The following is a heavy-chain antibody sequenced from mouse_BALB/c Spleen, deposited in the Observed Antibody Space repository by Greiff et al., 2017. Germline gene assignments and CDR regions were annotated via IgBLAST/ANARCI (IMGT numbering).Heavy chain of an antibody. J-gene: IGHJ2*01. CDR2: INPSNGRT. V-gene: IGHV1S81*02. Sequence: QVQLQQSGAELVKPGASVKLSCKASGYTFTSYWMHWVKQRPGQGLEWIGEINPSNGRTNYNEKFKSKATLTVDKSSSTAYMQLSSLTSEDSAVYYCARWLLVFDYWGQGTTLTVSS. CDR1: GYTFTSYW. CDR3: ARWLLVFDY. D-gene: IGHD2-3*01.